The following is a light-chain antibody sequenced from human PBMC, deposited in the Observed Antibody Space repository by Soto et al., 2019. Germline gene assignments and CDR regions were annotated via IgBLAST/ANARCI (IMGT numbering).Light chain of an antibody. Sequence: QSALTQPASVSGSPGQSITISCTGTSSDVGGYNYVSWYQHHPGKTPKLMIYEVSNRPSGASNRFSGSKSGNTASLTISGLPAEDEADYYCSSYTGSNTRYVFGTGTKLTVL. V-gene: IGLV2-14*01. J-gene: IGLJ1*01. CDR3: SSYTGSNTRYV. CDR2: EVS. CDR1: SSDVGGYNY.